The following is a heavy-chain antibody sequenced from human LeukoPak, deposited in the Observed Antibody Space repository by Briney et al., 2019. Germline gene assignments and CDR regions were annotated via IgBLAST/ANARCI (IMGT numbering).Heavy chain of an antibody. D-gene: IGHD6-13*01. V-gene: IGHV3-48*03. CDR1: GFTFSSYD. J-gene: IGHJ4*02. CDR2: IRSSGSTI. Sequence: GSLRLSCAASGFTFSSYDMNWVRQAPGKGLEWISYIRSSGSTIYYADSVKGRFTISRENAKNSLYLQMNSLGAEDTAVYYCARDGRSTWYGVGYFDYWGQGTLVTVSS. CDR3: ARDGRSTWYGVGYFDY.